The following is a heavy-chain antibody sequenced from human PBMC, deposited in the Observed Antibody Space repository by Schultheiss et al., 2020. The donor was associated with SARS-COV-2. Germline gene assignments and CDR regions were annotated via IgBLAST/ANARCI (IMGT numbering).Heavy chain of an antibody. CDR1: GGSISSGSYY. CDR2: IYTSGST. CDR3: ARGGLGGGDASDY. D-gene: IGHD2-21*02. Sequence: SQTLSLTCTVSGGSISSGSYYWSWIRQPAGKGLEWIGRIYTSGSTNYNPSLKSRVTISVDTSKNQFSLKLSSVTAADTAVYYCARGGLGGGDASDYWGQGTLVTVSS. V-gene: IGHV4-61*02. J-gene: IGHJ4*02.